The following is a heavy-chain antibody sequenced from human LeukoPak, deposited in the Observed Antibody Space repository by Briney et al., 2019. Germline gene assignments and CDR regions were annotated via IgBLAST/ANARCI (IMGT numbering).Heavy chain of an antibody. CDR2: ISYDGSTK. J-gene: IGHJ4*02. CDR1: GFTFRSYG. Sequence: PGGSLRLSCAASGFTFRSYGMHWVRQAPGKGLEWVAVISYDGSTKYYADSVKGRFTISRDNSKNTLYLQMNSLRPEDTAVYYCAKPRIPVAGTDLDFWGQGTLVTVSS. V-gene: IGHV3-30*18. CDR3: AKPRIPVAGTDLDF. D-gene: IGHD6-19*01.